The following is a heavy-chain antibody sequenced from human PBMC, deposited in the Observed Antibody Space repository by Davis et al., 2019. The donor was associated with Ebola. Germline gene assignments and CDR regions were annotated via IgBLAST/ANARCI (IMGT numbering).Heavy chain of an antibody. CDR3: AREGRRSRYGGNPGEPGY. CDR2: IYSGGST. Sequence: GGSLRLSCAASGFTVSSNYMSWVRQAPGKGLEWVSVIYSGGSTYYADSVKGRFTISRDNAKNSLYLQMNSLRAEDTAVYYCAREGRRSRYGGNPGEPGYWGQGTLVTVSS. V-gene: IGHV3-53*01. D-gene: IGHD4-23*01. CDR1: GFTVSSNY. J-gene: IGHJ4*02.